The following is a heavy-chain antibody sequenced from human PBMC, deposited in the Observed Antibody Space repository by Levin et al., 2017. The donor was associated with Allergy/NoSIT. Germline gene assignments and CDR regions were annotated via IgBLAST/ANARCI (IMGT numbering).Heavy chain of an antibody. CDR3: ARSSVVRGVIIIFYFDY. D-gene: IGHD3-10*01. V-gene: IGHV1-69*13. CDR1: GGTFSSYA. CDR2: IIPIFGTA. J-gene: IGHJ4*02. Sequence: SVKVSCKASGGTFSSYAISWVRQAPGQGLEWMGGIIPIFGTANYAQKFQGRVTITADESTSTAYMELSSLRSEDTAVYYCARSSVVRGVIIIFYFDYWGQGTLVTVSS.